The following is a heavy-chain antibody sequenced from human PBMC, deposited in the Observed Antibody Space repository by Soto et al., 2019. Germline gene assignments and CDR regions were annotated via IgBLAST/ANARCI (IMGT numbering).Heavy chain of an antibody. CDR2: INPSGGT. V-gene: IGHV4-34*02. D-gene: IGHD3-3*02. CDR3: ARDRQYYHFWGGYENEGPYGMDV. Sequence: QVQLQQWGAGLLKPSETLSLTCAVYGGSFSGYYWTWIRQAPGKGLEWIGEINPSGGTNYTSFLKSRVTISVDTSKNQFSLILYSVTAADTAVYYCARDRQYYHFWGGYENEGPYGMDVWGRGTTVTVSS. J-gene: IGHJ6*02. CDR1: GGSFSGYY.